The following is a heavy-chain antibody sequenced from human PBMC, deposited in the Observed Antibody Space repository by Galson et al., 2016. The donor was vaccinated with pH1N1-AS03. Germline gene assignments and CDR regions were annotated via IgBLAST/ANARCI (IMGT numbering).Heavy chain of an antibody. J-gene: IGHJ5*02. D-gene: IGHD2-2*01. Sequence: TLSLTCTVSGGSISSGTYFWNWIRQHPGKGLEWIGLIYDSGNTFYTPSLKRRVSIAVDTFTNQFSLKLNSVTAADPAVYCCASVSLAYCSSTSCFRFDPWGQGTLVTVSS. CDR1: GGSISSGTYF. CDR3: ASVSLAYCSSTSCFRFDP. V-gene: IGHV4-31*03. CDR2: IYDSGNT.